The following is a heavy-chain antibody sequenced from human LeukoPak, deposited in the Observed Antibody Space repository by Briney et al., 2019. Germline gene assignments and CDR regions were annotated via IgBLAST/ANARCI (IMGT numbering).Heavy chain of an antibody. V-gene: IGHV3-11*04. D-gene: IGHD6-6*01. CDR2: ISGSGHDI. Sequence: GGSLRLSCAASGFTFSDSYMAWVRQAPGKGVEWVAYISGSGHDINYSDSVKGRFTISRDNAKNSLYLQMSSLRVEDTAVYYCTRDPRHFDSCGQGTLVTVSS. CDR3: TRDPRHFDS. J-gene: IGHJ5*01. CDR1: GFTFSDSY.